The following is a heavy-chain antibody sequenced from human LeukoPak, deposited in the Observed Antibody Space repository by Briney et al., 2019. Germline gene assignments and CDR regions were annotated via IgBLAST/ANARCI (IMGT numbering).Heavy chain of an antibody. CDR1: GFIFDDYG. CDR2: INWNGGST. J-gene: IGHJ4*02. D-gene: IGHD3-10*01. V-gene: IGHV3-20*04. CDR3: ARTIGSYYFDYFDY. Sequence: GGSLRPSCAASGFIFDDYGMTWVRQAPGKGLEWVSGINWNGGSTGYADSVKGRFTISRDNAKSALYLHMNSLRAEDTALYYCARTIGSYYFDYFDYWGQGTLVTVSS.